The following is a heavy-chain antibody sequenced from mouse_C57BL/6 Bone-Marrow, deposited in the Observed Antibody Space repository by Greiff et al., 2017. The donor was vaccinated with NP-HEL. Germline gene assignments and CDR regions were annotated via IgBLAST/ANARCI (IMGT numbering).Heavy chain of an antibody. V-gene: IGHV1-82*01. J-gene: IGHJ1*03. CDR1: GYAFSSSW. CDR2: IYPGDGDT. Sequence: QVQLQQSGPELVKPGASVKISCKASGYAFSSSWLNWVQQRPGKGLEWIGRIYPGDGDTNYNGKFKGKATLTADKSSSTAYMQLSSLTSEDSAVYFCAKEGYYYGSSGYFDVWGTGTTVTVSS. D-gene: IGHD1-1*01. CDR3: AKEGYYYGSSGYFDV.